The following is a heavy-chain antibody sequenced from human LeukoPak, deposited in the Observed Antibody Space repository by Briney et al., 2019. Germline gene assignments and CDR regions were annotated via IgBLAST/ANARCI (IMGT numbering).Heavy chain of an antibody. Sequence: GSLLLSSAASGFTFSNYAMSWVRPAPGKGREWVSGIIGSETSTYYADPVEGRFTISRDNSKNTFYLQMNSLRPEDTAVYYCAKGCQGVRFTATAGGLFDNWGQGTLVTVSS. D-gene: IGHD2-15*01. CDR3: AKGCQGVRFTATAGGLFDN. CDR2: IIGSETST. CDR1: GFTFSNYA. V-gene: IGHV3-23*01. J-gene: IGHJ4*02.